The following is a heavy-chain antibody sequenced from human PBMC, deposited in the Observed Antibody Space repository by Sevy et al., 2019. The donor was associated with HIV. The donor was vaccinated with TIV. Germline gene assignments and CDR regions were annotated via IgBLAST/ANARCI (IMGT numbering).Heavy chain of an antibody. J-gene: IGHJ6*02. V-gene: IGHV3-9*01. CDR1: GFRFDDYA. Sequence: GVSQRLSCVASGFRFDDYAMHWVRQVPGKSPEWVSGISWNSNKIGYADPVKGRFTISRDSARNSVYLQMSSLRPEDTALYYCVKDLGGIETRDYYSHYGMDVWGQGTTVTVSS. D-gene: IGHD3-16*01. CDR2: ISWNSNKI. CDR3: VKDLGGIETRDYYSHYGMDV.